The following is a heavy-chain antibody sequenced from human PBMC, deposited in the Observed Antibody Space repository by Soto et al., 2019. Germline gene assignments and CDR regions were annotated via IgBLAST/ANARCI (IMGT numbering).Heavy chain of an antibody. Sequence: QVQLVESGGGVVQPGRSLRLSCAASGFTFSSYGMHWVRQAPGKGLEWVAVISYDGSNKYYADSVKGRFIISRDNSKNTLYLQMNSLRAEDTAVYYCAKDYTGYYYGMDVWGQGTTVTVSS. CDR2: ISYDGSNK. CDR1: GFTFSSYG. J-gene: IGHJ6*02. D-gene: IGHD3-16*01. CDR3: AKDYTGYYYGMDV. V-gene: IGHV3-30*18.